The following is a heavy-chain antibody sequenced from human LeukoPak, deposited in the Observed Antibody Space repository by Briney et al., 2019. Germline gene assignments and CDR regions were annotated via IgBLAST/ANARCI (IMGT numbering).Heavy chain of an antibody. V-gene: IGHV3-23*01. CDR3: VKGYFHGGFRPSPFFYS. CDR2: IGGAGDT. J-gene: IGHJ4*02. Sequence: GGSLRLSCAVSGFIVSDHAMSWVRQASGKGLEWVSLIGGAGDTFYADSVKGRFTLSRDNSRNTLYLQMDSLRAEDTATYYCVKGYFHGGFRPSPFFYSWGQGILVTVSS. CDR1: GFIVSDHA. D-gene: IGHD2-15*01.